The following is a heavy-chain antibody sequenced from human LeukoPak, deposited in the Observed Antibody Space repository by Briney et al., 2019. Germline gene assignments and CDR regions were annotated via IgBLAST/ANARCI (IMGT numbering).Heavy chain of an antibody. CDR1: GGTFSSYA. Sequence: GASVKLSCKASGGTFSSYAISWVRQAPGQGLEWMGGFIPIFGTANYAQKFQGRVTITADESKSTAYMELSSLRSEDTAVYYCARDLRGYYGSGSEYFFFDYWGQGTLVTVSS. CDR3: ARDLRGYYGSGSEYFFFDY. CDR2: FIPIFGTA. V-gene: IGHV1-69*13. J-gene: IGHJ4*02. D-gene: IGHD3-10*01.